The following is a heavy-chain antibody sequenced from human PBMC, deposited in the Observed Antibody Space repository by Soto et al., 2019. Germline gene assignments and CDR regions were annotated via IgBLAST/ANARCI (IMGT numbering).Heavy chain of an antibody. CDR3: ARDHRSAAGTFDY. D-gene: IGHD6-13*01. CDR2: IYYSGST. Sequence: SETLSLTCTVSGGSISSGGYYWSWIRQHPGKGLEWIGYIYYSGSTYYNPSLKSRVTISVDTSKNQFSLKLSSVTAADTAVYYCARDHRSAAGTFDYWGQGTLVTVSS. J-gene: IGHJ4*02. V-gene: IGHV4-31*03. CDR1: GGSISSGGYY.